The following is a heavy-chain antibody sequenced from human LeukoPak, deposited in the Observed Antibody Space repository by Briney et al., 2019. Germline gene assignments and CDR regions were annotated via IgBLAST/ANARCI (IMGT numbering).Heavy chain of an antibody. CDR3: ARAGVVATILSYFDY. J-gene: IGHJ4*02. D-gene: IGHD5-12*01. Sequence: ASVKVSCKASGYTFTGYYIHWVRQAPGQGLEWMGRIIPILGIANYAQKFQGRVTITADKSTSTAYMELSSLRSEDTAVYYCARAGVVATILSYFDYWGQGTLVTVSS. CDR2: IIPILGIA. CDR1: GYTFTGYY. V-gene: IGHV1-69*02.